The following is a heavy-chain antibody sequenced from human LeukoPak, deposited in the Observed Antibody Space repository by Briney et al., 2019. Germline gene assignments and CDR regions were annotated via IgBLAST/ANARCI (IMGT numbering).Heavy chain of an antibody. CDR3: ASNGDFFDY. Sequence: GGSLRLSCVASGLTFRSYWMSWVRQAPGKGLEWVANIKQDGSEKYYVDSVKGRFTISRDNAKNSLYLQMNSLSAEDTAVYYCASNGDFFDYWGQGTLVTVPS. CDR2: IKQDGSEK. CDR1: GLTFRSYW. V-gene: IGHV3-7*05. J-gene: IGHJ4*02. D-gene: IGHD4-17*01.